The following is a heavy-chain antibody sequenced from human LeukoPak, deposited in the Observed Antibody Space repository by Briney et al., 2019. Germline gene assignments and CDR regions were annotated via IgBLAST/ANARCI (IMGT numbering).Heavy chain of an antibody. V-gene: IGHV3-66*01. CDR3: ARAVSSGWQWYIGL. CDR1: GFTVSDNY. CDR2: THSGGTT. D-gene: IGHD6-19*01. J-gene: IGHJ2*01. Sequence: GGSLRLSCTASGFTVSDNYMIWVRQAPGKGLEWVSVTHSGGTTHYADSVKGRFRLSSDNAKNTLYLLMDTLRAEDTAFYYCARAVSSGWQWYIGLWGRGTLVTVSS.